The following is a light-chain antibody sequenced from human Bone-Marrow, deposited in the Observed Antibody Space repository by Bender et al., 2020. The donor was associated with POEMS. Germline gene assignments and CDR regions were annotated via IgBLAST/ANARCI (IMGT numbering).Light chain of an antibody. J-gene: IGLJ2*01. CDR1: SRDLGGSLR. CDR2: EVT. CDR3: CSYVGEITMV. V-gene: IGLV2-23*02. Sequence: QSALTQPPSASGSPGESVTISCTATSRDLGGSLRCSWFKLHQASWYQQVPGKAPKLILYEVTKRPSGISSRFSGSSSVNTASLAISGLLAEDEGDYFCCSYVGEITMVFGGGTKLTVL.